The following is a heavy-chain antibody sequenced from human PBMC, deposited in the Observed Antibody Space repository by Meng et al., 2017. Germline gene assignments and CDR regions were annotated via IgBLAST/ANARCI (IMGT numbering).Heavy chain of an antibody. D-gene: IGHD3-22*01. V-gene: IGHV3-30*01. J-gene: IGHJ4*02. CDR2: ISYDGSNK. CDR1: GFTFSSYA. Sequence: GESLKISCGASGFTFSSYAMHWVRQAPGKGLEGVAVISYDGSNKYYADSVKGRFTISRDNSKNTLYLQMNSLRAEDTAVYYCSYNEYYYDSSFDYWGQGTLVTVSS. CDR3: SYNEYYYDSSFDY.